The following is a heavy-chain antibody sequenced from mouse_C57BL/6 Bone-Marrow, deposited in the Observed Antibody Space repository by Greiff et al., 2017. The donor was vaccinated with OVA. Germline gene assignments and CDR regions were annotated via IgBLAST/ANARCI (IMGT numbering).Heavy chain of an antibody. CDR3: AREVTGTWFAY. CDR2: IYPRSGNT. V-gene: IGHV1-81*01. J-gene: IGHJ3*01. Sequence: QVQLKQSGAELARPGASVKLSCKASGYTFTSYGISWVKQRTGQGLEWIGEIYPRSGNTYYNEQFKGKATLTADKSSSTAYMELRSLTSEDSAVYFCAREVTGTWFAYWGQGTLVTVSA. CDR1: GYTFTSYG. D-gene: IGHD4-1*01.